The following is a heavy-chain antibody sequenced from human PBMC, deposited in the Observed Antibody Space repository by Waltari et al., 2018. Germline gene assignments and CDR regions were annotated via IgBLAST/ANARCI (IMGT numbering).Heavy chain of an antibody. V-gene: IGHV3-7*03. J-gene: IGHJ4*02. CDR3: ARGWLVYYFDY. CDR1: GFTFSSYW. Sequence: EVQLVESGGGLVQPGGSLRLSCAASGFTFSSYWMSWVRQAPGKGLEWVANIKQDGSEKYYVDSVKGRFTISRDNAKNALYLQMNSLRAEDTAVYYCARGWLVYYFDYWGQGTLVTVSS. D-gene: IGHD6-19*01. CDR2: IKQDGSEK.